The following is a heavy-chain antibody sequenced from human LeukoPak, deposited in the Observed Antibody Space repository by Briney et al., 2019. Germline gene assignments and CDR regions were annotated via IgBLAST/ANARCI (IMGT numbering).Heavy chain of an antibody. D-gene: IGHD3-9*01. CDR2: IYYSGST. CDR1: GGSISSSSYY. V-gene: IGHV4-39*07. J-gene: IGHJ5*02. CDR3: ARDKPLLRGILTGPDNWFDP. Sequence: SETLSLTCTVSGGSISSSSYYWGWIRQPPGKGLEWIGSIYYSGSTYYNPSLKSRVTISVDTSKNQFSLKLSSVTAADTAVYYCARDKPLLRGILTGPDNWFDPWGQGTLVTVSS.